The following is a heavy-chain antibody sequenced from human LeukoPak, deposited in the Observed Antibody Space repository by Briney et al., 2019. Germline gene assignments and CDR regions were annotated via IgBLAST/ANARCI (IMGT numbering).Heavy chain of an antibody. J-gene: IGHJ4*02. CDR3: ARDLVGATTEFGT. V-gene: IGHV3-21*01. Sequence: GGSLRLSCAASGFTFGSYSMNWVRQAPGKGLEWVSSISSSSSYIYYADSVKGRFTISRDNAKNSLYLQMNSLRAEDTAVYYCARDLVGATTEFGTGGQGTLVTVSS. D-gene: IGHD1-26*01. CDR2: ISSSSSYI. CDR1: GFTFGSYS.